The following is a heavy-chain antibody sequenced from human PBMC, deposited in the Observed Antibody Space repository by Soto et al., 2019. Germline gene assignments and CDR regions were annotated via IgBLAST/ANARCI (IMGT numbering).Heavy chain of an antibody. J-gene: IGHJ4*02. Sequence: ASVKVSCKASGYTFTSYAMHWVRQAPGQRLEWMGWINAGNGNTKYSQKFQGRVTITRDTSASTAYMELSSLRSEDTAVYYCARDGSVWFGELLGYFDYWGQGTLVTVSS. D-gene: IGHD3-10*01. CDR3: ARDGSVWFGELLGYFDY. CDR1: GYTFTSYA. CDR2: INAGNGNT. V-gene: IGHV1-3*01.